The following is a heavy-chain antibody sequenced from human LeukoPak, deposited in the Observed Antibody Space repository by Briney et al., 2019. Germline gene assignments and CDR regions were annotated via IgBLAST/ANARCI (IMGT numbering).Heavy chain of an antibody. J-gene: IGHJ5*02. Sequence: PSETLSLTCTVSGGSISSYYWSWIRQPPGKGLEWIGYIYYSGSTNYNPSLKSRVTISVDTSKNQFSLNLTSVTAADTAVYYCARDHTGNSRFDPWGQGTLVTVSS. CDR3: ARDHTGNSRFDP. CDR2: IYYSGST. CDR1: GGSISSYY. D-gene: IGHD1-7*01. V-gene: IGHV4-59*01.